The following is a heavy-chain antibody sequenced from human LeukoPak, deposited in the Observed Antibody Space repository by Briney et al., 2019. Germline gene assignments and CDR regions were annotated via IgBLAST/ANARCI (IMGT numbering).Heavy chain of an antibody. CDR2: ISAYNGNT. CDR1: GYTFTSYG. J-gene: IGHJ5*02. D-gene: IGHD2-2*02. CDR3: ARDPVPAAIRVRRTTWFDP. V-gene: IGHV1-18*01. Sequence: ASVKVSCKASGYTFTSYGISWVRQAPGQGLEWMGWISAYNGNTNYAQKLQGRVTMTRDTSISTAYMELSRLRSDDTAVYYCARDPVPAAIRVRRTTWFDPWGQGTLVTVSS.